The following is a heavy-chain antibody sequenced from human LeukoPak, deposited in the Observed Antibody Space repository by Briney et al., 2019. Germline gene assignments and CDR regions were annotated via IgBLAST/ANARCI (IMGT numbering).Heavy chain of an antibody. CDR3: ASYSYGYTPSSPFDY. D-gene: IGHD3-16*01. J-gene: IGHJ4*02. Sequence: GRSLRLSCAASGFTFSSFAMHWVRQAPGKGLEWVALISYNGGDKYYADSVRGRFTISRDNSKNTLFLQMNSLRPDDTAVYYCASYSYGYTPSSPFDYWGQGTLVTVSS. V-gene: IGHV3-30-3*01. CDR1: GFTFSSFA. CDR2: ISYNGGDK.